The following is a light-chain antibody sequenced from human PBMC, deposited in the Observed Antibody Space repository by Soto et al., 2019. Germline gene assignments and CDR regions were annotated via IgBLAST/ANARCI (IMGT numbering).Light chain of an antibody. V-gene: IGKV3-15*01. Sequence: EIVMTQSPATLSVSPGERATLSCRASQSVSSNLAWYQQKPGQAPRLLIYGASTRATGIPARFSASGSGTEFTLTISSLQSEDFAVYYCQQYNNWRWTFGQGTKVDIK. CDR3: QQYNNWRWT. CDR2: GAS. CDR1: QSVSSN. J-gene: IGKJ1*01.